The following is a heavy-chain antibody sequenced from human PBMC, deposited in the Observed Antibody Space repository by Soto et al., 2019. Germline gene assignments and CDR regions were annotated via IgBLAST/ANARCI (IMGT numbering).Heavy chain of an antibody. V-gene: IGHV3-23*01. Sequence: GGSLRLSCAASGFTFSSYAMSWVRQAPGKGLEWVSAISGSGGSTYYADSVKGRFTISRDNSKNTLYLQMNSLRAEDTAVYYCAKDGGDCTNGVCYTAFDIWGQGTMVTVSS. CDR3: AKDGGDCTNGVCYTAFDI. D-gene: IGHD2-8*01. CDR1: GFTFSSYA. CDR2: ISGSGGST. J-gene: IGHJ3*02.